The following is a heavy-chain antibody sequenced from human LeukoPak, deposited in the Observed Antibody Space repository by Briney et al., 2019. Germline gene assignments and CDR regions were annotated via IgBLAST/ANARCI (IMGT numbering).Heavy chain of an antibody. CDR1: GFTLSLAW. CDR2: IKYDGSYT. CDR3: VRDGDAYNFDF. Sequence: GGSLRLSGATSGFTLSLAWRHWVRQAPGRGLEWVSRIKYDGSYTNYADSVKGRFTISRDNARNTLSLHMISLRAEDTAVYFCVRDGDAYNFDFWGQGVLVTVSS. D-gene: IGHD5-24*01. V-gene: IGHV3-74*01. J-gene: IGHJ4*02.